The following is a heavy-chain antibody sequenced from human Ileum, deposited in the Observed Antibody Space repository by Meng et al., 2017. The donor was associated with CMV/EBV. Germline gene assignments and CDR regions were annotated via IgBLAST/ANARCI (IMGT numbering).Heavy chain of an antibody. CDR3: ARVESNSSGWFVSY. Sequence: QVQLQESGPGLVKPSQTLPLTCTGPGGSISSGDYYWAWIRQPPGKGLEWIGSIYYSGSTYYNPSLKSRVTISVDTSKNQFSLKLTPVTAADTAVHFCARVESNSSGWFVSYWSQGALVTVSS. D-gene: IGHD6-19*01. CDR1: GGSISSGDYY. CDR2: IYYSGST. J-gene: IGHJ4*02. V-gene: IGHV4-39*07.